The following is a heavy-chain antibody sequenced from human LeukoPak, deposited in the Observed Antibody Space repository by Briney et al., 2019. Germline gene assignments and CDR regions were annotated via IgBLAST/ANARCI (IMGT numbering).Heavy chain of an antibody. D-gene: IGHD1-7*01. CDR1: GGSISGYY. CDR2: VYTSGST. V-gene: IGHV4-4*07. CDR3: ARLITGTTTAFDI. Sequence: SETLSLTCSVSGGSISGYYWTWIRQPAGKGLEWIGRVYTSGSTHYNPSLKTRLTMPEDTSKNQFSLKLSAVTAADTAVYYCARLITGTTTAFDIWGQGTMVTVSS. J-gene: IGHJ3*02.